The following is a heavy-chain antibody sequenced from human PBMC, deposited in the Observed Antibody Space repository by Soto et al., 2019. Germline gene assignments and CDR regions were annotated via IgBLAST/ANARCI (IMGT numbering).Heavy chain of an antibody. J-gene: IGHJ4*02. CDR3: KTGGE. V-gene: IGHV3-15*01. Sequence: EVQLVESGGGLVKPGGSLRLSCAASGFTFSSAWMSWVRQAPGKGLQWVGHIKSKTDGATTDYAAPVKGRFTISRDDSKNTLYLQMNSLKPEDPAVYYCKTGGEWGQGTLVTVS. D-gene: IGHD2-8*02. CDR2: IKSKTDGATT. CDR1: GFTFSSAW.